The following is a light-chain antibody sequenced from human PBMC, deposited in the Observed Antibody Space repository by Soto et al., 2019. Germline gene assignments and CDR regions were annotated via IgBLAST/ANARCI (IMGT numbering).Light chain of an antibody. Sequence: QSALTQPPSASGSPGQSVAISCTGTSSDVGGYNYVSWYQQHPGKAPKLMIYEVNQRPSGVPDRFSGSKSGNTASLTVSGLQAEDEADYYCSSYAGSSNVLGTGTKLTVL. CDR3: SSYAGSSNV. CDR1: SSDVGGYNY. CDR2: EVN. V-gene: IGLV2-8*01. J-gene: IGLJ1*01.